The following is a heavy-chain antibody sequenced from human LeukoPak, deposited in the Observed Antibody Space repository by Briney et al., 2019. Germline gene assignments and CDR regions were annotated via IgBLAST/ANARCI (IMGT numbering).Heavy chain of an antibody. D-gene: IGHD3-22*01. CDR1: GGSISSGGYS. J-gene: IGHJ4*02. CDR2: IYHSGST. CDR3: ARETYDSSGYYSFYFDY. Sequence: SQTLSLTCAVSGGSISSGGYSWSWIRQPPGKGLEWIGYIYHSGSTYYNPSLKSRVTISVDRSKNQFSLKLSSVTAADTAVYYCARETYDSSGYYSFYFDYWGQGTLVTVSS. V-gene: IGHV4-30-2*01.